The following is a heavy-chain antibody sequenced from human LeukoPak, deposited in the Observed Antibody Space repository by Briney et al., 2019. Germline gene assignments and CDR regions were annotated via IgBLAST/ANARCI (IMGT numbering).Heavy chain of an antibody. J-gene: IGHJ4*02. Sequence: GGSLRLSCAASGFTVSSNYMSWVRQAPGKGLEWVSVIYSGGSTYYADCVKGRFTIFRDNSKNTLYLQMNSLRAEDTAVYYCAREPPYYYDSSGSERWCYFDYWGQGTLVTVSS. CDR1: GFTVSSNY. D-gene: IGHD3-22*01. CDR3: AREPPYYYDSSGSERWCYFDY. CDR2: IYSGGST. V-gene: IGHV3-66*01.